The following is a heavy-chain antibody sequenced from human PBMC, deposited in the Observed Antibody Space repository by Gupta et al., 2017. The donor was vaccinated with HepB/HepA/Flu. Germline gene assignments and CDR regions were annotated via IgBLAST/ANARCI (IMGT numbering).Heavy chain of an antibody. J-gene: IGHJ4*02. Sequence: QVQLVESGGGVVQPGRSLRLSCAASGFTFNTYGMHWVRQAPGKGLEWVAVISFDGRDKFYADSVEGRFTIFRDNSKNTLYLQINSLRAEDTAVYYCAKVRYLYDDSGYYYYFDYWGQGTLVTVSA. V-gene: IGHV3-30*18. CDR3: AKVRYLYDDSGYYYYFDY. D-gene: IGHD3-22*01. CDR1: GFTFNTYG. CDR2: ISFDGRDK.